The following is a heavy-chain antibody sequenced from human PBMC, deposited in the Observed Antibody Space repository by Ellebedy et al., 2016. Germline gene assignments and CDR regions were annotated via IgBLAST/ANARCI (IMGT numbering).Heavy chain of an antibody. V-gene: IGHV4-34*01. CDR3: AGPNCAGGTCYSN. CDR1: GAPFTGNY. Sequence: GSLRLXXSVSGAPFTGNYWSWIRQSPGKGLEWIGEVNYRGRTNYNPSLKGRVTVSEDTAKSQFSLKLTSVTAADTGVYYCAGPNCAGGTCYSNWGQGTLVTVSS. J-gene: IGHJ4*02. D-gene: IGHD2-15*01. CDR2: VNYRGRT.